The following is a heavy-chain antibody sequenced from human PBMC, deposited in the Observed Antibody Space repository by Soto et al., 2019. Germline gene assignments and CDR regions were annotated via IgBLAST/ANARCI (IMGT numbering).Heavy chain of an antibody. V-gene: IGHV1-69*13. CDR3: ARGYYDSSHVVPPFDP. CDR2: IIPIFGTA. D-gene: IGHD3-22*01. CDR1: GGTFSSYA. J-gene: IGHJ5*02. Sequence: GASVKVSCKASGGTFSSYAISWVRQAPGQGLEWMGGIIPIFGTANYAQKFQGRVTITADESTSTAYMELSSLRSEDTAVYYCARGYYDSSHVVPPFDPWGQGTLVTVSS.